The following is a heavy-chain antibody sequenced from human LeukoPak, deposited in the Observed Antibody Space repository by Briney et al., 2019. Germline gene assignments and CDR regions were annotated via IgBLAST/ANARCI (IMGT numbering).Heavy chain of an antibody. Sequence: GESLKISCKGSGYSFTSYWIGWVRQMPGEGLEWMGIIYAGDSGTRYSPSFEGQVTVSADKSINTAYMERGSLKASDTAVYYCARRANKDGYNYDYYDYWGQGTLVSVSS. V-gene: IGHV5-51*01. CDR1: GYSFTSYW. CDR3: ARRANKDGYNYDYYDY. D-gene: IGHD5-24*01. CDR2: IYAGDSGT. J-gene: IGHJ4*02.